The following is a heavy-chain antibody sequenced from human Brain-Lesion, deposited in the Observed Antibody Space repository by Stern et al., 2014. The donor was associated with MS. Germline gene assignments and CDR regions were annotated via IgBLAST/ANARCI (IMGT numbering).Heavy chain of an antibody. Sequence: EVQLVESGGDLVQPGRSLRLSCAAFGFPFDDYDMHWVRQAPGKGLEWVEGISWNSGTIGYADSVKGRFTTSRDNAYSSLYLQMNRLRPEDTALYYCARDITGSSAYFAYWGQGTLVTVSS. CDR2: ISWNSGTI. D-gene: IGHD1-14*01. CDR3: ARDITGSSAYFAY. CDR1: GFPFDDYD. J-gene: IGHJ4*02. V-gene: IGHV3-9*01.